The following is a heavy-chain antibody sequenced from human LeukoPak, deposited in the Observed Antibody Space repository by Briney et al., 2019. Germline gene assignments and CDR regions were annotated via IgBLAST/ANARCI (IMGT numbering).Heavy chain of an antibody. CDR3: ARDKGIAAAGTT. Sequence: SVKVSCKASGGTFSSYAISWVRQAPGQGLDWMGGIIPIFGTANYAQKFQGRVTITADESTSTAYMELSSLRSEDTAVYYCARDKGIAAAGTTWGQGTLVTVSS. CDR1: GGTFSSYA. CDR2: IIPIFGTA. J-gene: IGHJ5*02. D-gene: IGHD6-13*01. V-gene: IGHV1-69*13.